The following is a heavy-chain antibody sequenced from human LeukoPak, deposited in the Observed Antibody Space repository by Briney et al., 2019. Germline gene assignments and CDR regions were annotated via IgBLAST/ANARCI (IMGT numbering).Heavy chain of an antibody. D-gene: IGHD2-21*01. Sequence: GASVKVSFKASGYTFFIYYMHWVRQAPGQGLEWMGIINPSGGSTSYAQKFQGRVTMTRDTSTSTVYMEVSSLRSEDTAVYYCARDESTSILWWWGQGTLVTVSS. CDR2: INPSGGST. V-gene: IGHV1-46*01. CDR3: ARDESTSILWW. CDR1: GYTFFIYY. J-gene: IGHJ1*01.